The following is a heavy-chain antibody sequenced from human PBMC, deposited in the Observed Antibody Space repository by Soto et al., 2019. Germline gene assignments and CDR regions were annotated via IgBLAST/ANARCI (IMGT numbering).Heavy chain of an antibody. CDR2: ISSSSSYI. CDR3: ARIAAAAPARYYYYYMDV. J-gene: IGHJ6*03. D-gene: IGHD6-13*01. V-gene: IGHV3-21*01. CDR1: GFTFSSYS. Sequence: GGSLRLSCAASGFTFSSYSMNWVRQAPGKGLEWVSSISSSSSYIYYADSVKGRFTISRDNAKNSLYLQMNSLRAEDTAVYYCARIAAAAPARYYYYYMDVWGKGTTVTVSS.